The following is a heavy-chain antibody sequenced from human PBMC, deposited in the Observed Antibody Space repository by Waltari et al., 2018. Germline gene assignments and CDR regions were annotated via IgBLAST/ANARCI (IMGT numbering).Heavy chain of an antibody. CDR3: ARDRGRGLYLDS. J-gene: IGHJ4*02. V-gene: IGHV4-4*02. D-gene: IGHD2-15*01. Sequence: QLQLHQSGPGLVKPSESLSLTCVVSGDSMSGSDFWSWVRQSPRKGLEWIGQVHRTGRTSYNPSLAGQVTVSIDTSNKQFSLTVSSPTAADTAIYYCARDRGRGLYLDSWGQGTLVTVSP. CDR2: VHRTGRT. CDR1: GDSMSGSDF.